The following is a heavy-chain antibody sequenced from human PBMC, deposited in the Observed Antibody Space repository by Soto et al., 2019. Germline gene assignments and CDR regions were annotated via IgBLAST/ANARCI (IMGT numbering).Heavy chain of an antibody. Sequence: GGSLRLSCAASGFTFSSYAMGWVHQAPGKGLELVSTISAGGGRTYYADSVKGRFTISRDNSKNSLYLQMNSLRSEDTAVYYCATGPRYCSGGSCSRRWFDPWGQGTLVTVSS. CDR2: ISAGGGRT. V-gene: IGHV3-23*01. CDR1: GFTFSSYA. J-gene: IGHJ5*02. CDR3: ATGPRYCSGGSCSRRWFDP. D-gene: IGHD2-15*01.